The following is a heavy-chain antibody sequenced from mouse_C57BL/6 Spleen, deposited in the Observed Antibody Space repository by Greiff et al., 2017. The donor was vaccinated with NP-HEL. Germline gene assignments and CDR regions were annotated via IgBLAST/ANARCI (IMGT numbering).Heavy chain of an antibody. CDR2: IYPGDGDT. D-gene: IGHD2-4*01. Sequence: QVQLQQSGPELVKPGASVKISCKASGYAFSSSWMNWVKQRPGKGLEWIGRIYPGDGDTNYNGKFKGKATLTADKSSSTAYMQLSSLTSEDSAVYFCARSGRLPHWYFDVWGTGTTVTVSS. CDR3: ARSGRLPHWYFDV. J-gene: IGHJ1*03. V-gene: IGHV1-82*01. CDR1: GYAFSSSW.